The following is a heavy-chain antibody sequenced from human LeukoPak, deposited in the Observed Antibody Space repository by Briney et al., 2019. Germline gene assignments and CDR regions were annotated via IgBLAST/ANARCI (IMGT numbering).Heavy chain of an antibody. Sequence: GESLKISCKGSGYSFTSYCIGWVRQMPGKGLEWMGIIYPGDSDTRYSPSFQGQVTISADKSISTAYLQWSSLKASYTAMYYCARKVGAKHSSIDYWGQGTLVTVSS. V-gene: IGHV5-51*01. CDR3: ARKVGAKHSSIDY. D-gene: IGHD1-26*01. CDR1: GYSFTSYC. CDR2: IYPGDSDT. J-gene: IGHJ4*02.